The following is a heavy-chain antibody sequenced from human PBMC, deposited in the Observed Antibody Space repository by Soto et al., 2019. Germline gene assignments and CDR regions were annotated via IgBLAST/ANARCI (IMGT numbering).Heavy chain of an antibody. Sequence: PGGSLRLSCAASGFTFSSYGMHWVRQALGKGLEWVAVISYDGSNKYYADSVKGRFTISRDNSKNTLYLQMNSLRAEDTAVYYCAKARAWIQLWLPWFDPWGQGTLVTVSS. D-gene: IGHD5-18*01. J-gene: IGHJ5*02. V-gene: IGHV3-30*18. CDR2: ISYDGSNK. CDR1: GFTFSSYG. CDR3: AKARAWIQLWLPWFDP.